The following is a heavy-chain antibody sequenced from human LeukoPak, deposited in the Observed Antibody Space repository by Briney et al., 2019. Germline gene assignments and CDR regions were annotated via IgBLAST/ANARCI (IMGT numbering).Heavy chain of an antibody. J-gene: IGHJ4*02. CDR1: GFTFSSYA. Sequence: GGSLRLSCAASGFTFSSYAMSWVRQAPGKGLEWVSAISGSGGSTYYADSVKGRFTISRDNSKNTLYLQMNSLRAEDTAVYYCANGPKAIQLTYWGQGTLVTVSS. D-gene: IGHD5-18*01. CDR2: ISGSGGST. V-gene: IGHV3-23*01. CDR3: ANGPKAIQLTY.